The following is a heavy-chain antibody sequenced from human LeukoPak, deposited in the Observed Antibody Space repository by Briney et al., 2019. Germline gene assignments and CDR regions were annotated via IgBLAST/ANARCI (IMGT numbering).Heavy chain of an antibody. Sequence: GGSLRLSCAASGFTFSSYEMIWVRQAPGKGLECVSNISGSGRTIYYADSVKGRFTISRDNAKNSLYLQMYSLRAGDTAAYYCASPQTSGYAFGYWGQGTLVTVSS. CDR3: ASPQTSGYAFGY. D-gene: IGHD5-12*01. J-gene: IGHJ4*02. V-gene: IGHV3-48*03. CDR1: GFTFSSYE. CDR2: ISGSGRTI.